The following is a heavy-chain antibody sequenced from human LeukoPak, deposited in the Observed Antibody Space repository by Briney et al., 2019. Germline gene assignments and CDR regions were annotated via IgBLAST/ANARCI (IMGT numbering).Heavy chain of an antibody. Sequence: SHTLSLTCTLSGGSISRGSYYWSWIRQPAGKGLQWIGRIYTSGSTNYIPSLKSRVTISVDTSKNQFSLKLSSVTAADTAVYYCARDQEEFWSGLYHDYWGQGTLVTVSS. V-gene: IGHV4-61*02. CDR3: ARDQEEFWSGLYHDY. CDR2: IYTSGST. CDR1: GGSISRGSYY. D-gene: IGHD3-3*01. J-gene: IGHJ4*02.